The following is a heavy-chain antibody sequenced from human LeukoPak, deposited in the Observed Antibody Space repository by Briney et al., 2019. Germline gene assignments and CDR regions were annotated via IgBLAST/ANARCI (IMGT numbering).Heavy chain of an antibody. D-gene: IGHD3-3*01. Sequence: ASVKVSCKASGYTFTSYGISWVRQAPGQGLEWMGWISAYNGNTNYAQKLQGRVTMTTDTSTSTAYMELGSLRSDDTAVYYCARDFDYDFWSGYYGEPKNWFDPWGQGTLVTVSS. CDR2: ISAYNGNT. V-gene: IGHV1-18*01. CDR1: GYTFTSYG. CDR3: ARDFDYDFWSGYYGEPKNWFDP. J-gene: IGHJ5*02.